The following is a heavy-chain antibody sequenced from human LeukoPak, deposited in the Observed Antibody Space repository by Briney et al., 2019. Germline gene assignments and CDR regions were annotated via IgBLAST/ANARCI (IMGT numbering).Heavy chain of an antibody. CDR2: IFSDGNT. CDR1: GFTVNNNY. D-gene: IGHD3-10*01. J-gene: IGHJ4*02. Sequence: GGPLRLSCAASGFTVNNNYMTWVRQTPGKGLEWVSLIFSDGNTYYADSVRGRFTISRDDSKNTLYLQMNSLRAEDTALYFCARAFTFYYGSGTYPIFDYWGQGTLVTVSS. V-gene: IGHV3-53*01. CDR3: ARAFTFYYGSGTYPIFDY.